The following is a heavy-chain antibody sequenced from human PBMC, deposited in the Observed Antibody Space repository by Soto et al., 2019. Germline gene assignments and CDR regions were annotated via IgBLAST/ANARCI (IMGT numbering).Heavy chain of an antibody. V-gene: IGHV3-30-3*01. J-gene: IGHJ4*02. Sequence: GGSLRLSCAASGFTFSSYAMHWVRQAPGKGLEWVAVISYDGSNKYYADSVKGRFTISRDNSKNTLYLQMNSLRAEDTAVYYCEVAARDFDDWGQGTLVTVSS. D-gene: IGHD6-6*01. CDR2: ISYDGSNK. CDR3: EVAARDFDD. CDR1: GFTFSSYA.